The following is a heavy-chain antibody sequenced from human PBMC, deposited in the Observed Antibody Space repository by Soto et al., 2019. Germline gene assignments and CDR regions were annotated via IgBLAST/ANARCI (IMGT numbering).Heavy chain of an antibody. D-gene: IGHD3-22*01. CDR1: GYTFTSYY. V-gene: IGHV1-46*01. CDR2: INPSGGST. CDR3: AREAPLYYYDSSGYDSPAFDI. Sequence: ASVKVSCKASGYTFTSYYMHWVRQAPGQGLEWMGIINPSGGSTSYAQKFQGRVTMTRNTSISTVYMELSSLRSEDTAVYYFAREAPLYYYDSSGYDSPAFDIWGQGTMVTVSS. J-gene: IGHJ3*02.